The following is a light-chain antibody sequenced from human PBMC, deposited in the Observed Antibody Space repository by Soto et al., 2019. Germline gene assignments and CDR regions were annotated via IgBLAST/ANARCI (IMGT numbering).Light chain of an antibody. CDR2: DVA. J-gene: IGKJ4*01. CDR1: QGVTAN. CDR3: QQHINWPLT. Sequence: EIVMTQSPGTLSVSPRERATLSCRAGQGVTANFAWYQQKSGQSPRLLIYDVAIRATGVPARFSGSGSGADFTLTISSLEPGDFALYYCQQHINWPLTFGGGTKVDIK. V-gene: IGKV3-15*01.